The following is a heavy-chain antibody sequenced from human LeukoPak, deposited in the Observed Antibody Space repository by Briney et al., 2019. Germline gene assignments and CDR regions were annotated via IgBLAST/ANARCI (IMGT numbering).Heavy chain of an antibody. CDR1: GGSFSGYY. J-gene: IGHJ5*02. CDR2: INHSGST. CDR3: ARKMLGYCSSTRCYGRTFDP. Sequence: SETLSLTCAVYGGSFSGYYWSWIRQPPEKGLEWIGEINHSGSTNYNPSLKSRVTISVDTSKNQFSLKLSSVTAADTAVYYCARKMLGYCSSTRCYGRTFDPWGQGTLVTVSS. D-gene: IGHD2-2*01. V-gene: IGHV4-34*01.